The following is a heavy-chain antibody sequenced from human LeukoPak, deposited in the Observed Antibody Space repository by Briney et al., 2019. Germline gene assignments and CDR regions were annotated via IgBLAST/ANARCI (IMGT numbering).Heavy chain of an antibody. CDR3: ARAPGGSGSYYFDC. D-gene: IGHD3-10*01. V-gene: IGHV4-59*01. CDR2: IYYSGST. CDR1: GGSISSYY. J-gene: IGHJ4*02. Sequence: PSETLSLTCTVSGGSISSYYWSWIRQPPGKGLEWIGYIYYSGSTNYNPSLKSRVTISVDTSKNQFSLKLSSVTAADTAVYYCARAPGGSGSYYFDCWGQGTLVTVSS.